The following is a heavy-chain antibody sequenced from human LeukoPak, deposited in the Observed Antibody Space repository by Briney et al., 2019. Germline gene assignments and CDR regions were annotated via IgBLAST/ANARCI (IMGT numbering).Heavy chain of an antibody. J-gene: IGHJ4*02. Sequence: GESLKISCKGSGYSFSSYWIAWVRQMPGKGLEWMGIIYPGDSDTTYSPSFQGPVTTSADKSINTAYLQWSSLKASDTAIYYCARTNDYGSGNFFDYWGQGTLVTVSS. CDR1: GYSFSSYW. CDR3: ARTNDYGSGNFFDY. D-gene: IGHD3-10*01. CDR2: IYPGDSDT. V-gene: IGHV5-51*01.